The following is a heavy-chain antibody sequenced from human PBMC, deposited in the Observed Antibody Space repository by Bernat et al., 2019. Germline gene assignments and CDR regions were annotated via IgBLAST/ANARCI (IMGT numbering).Heavy chain of an antibody. V-gene: IGHV3-66*04. J-gene: IGHJ2*01. CDR2: IYSGGST. Sequence: EVQLVESGGGLVQPGGSLRLSCAASGFTVSSNYMSWVRQAPGKGLEWVSVIYSGGSTYYGDSVKGRSTISRDNSRNTLYLQMNSLRAEDTAVYYCARLRPSSSGYQDPYWYFDLWGRGTLVTVSS. CDR3: ARLRPSSSGYQDPYWYFDL. D-gene: IGHD3-22*01. CDR1: GFTVSSNY.